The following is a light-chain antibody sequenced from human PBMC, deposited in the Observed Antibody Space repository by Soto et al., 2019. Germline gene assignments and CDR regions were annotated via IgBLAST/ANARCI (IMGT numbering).Light chain of an antibody. CDR3: SSYTSSSTLYV. CDR2: EVS. Sequence: QSALTQPASVSGSHGQSITISCTGTSSDVGGYKYVSWYQQHPGKVPKLMIYEVSNRPSGVSNRFSGSKSGNTASLTISGLQAEDKADYYCSSYTSSSTLYVFGTGTKLTVL. V-gene: IGLV2-14*01. CDR1: SSDVGGYKY. J-gene: IGLJ1*01.